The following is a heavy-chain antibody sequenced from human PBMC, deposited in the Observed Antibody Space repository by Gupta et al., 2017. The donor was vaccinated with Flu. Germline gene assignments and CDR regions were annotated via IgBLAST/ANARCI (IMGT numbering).Heavy chain of an antibody. CDR3: ARGGWRYCSSTSCYSDPYFDY. CDR1: GYTFTSYY. Sequence: QVPLVQSGAEVKKPGASVKVSCKASGYTFTSYYMHWVRQAPGQGLEWMGIINPSGGSTSYAQKFQGRVTMTRDTSTSTVYMELSSLRSEDTAVYYCARGGWRYCSSTSCYSDPYFDYWGQGTLVTVSS. D-gene: IGHD2-2*01. V-gene: IGHV1-46*01. CDR2: INPSGGST. J-gene: IGHJ4*02.